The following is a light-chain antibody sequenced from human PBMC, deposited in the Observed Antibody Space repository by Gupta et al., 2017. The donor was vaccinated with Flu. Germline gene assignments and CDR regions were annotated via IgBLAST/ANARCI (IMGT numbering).Light chain of an antibody. V-gene: IGLV7-46*01. CDR2: DTI. Sequence: QGVVPQEPSLTVSPGGTVTLTCGSSTGAVTSGHYPYWLQQKPGQAPKTLIYDTIHTLAWTPARFSGSLLGDKAALTLSGAQPEDEAEYYCLLNCNSGRVFGGGTKLTVL. CDR3: LLNCNSGRV. J-gene: IGLJ3*02. CDR1: TGAVTSGHY.